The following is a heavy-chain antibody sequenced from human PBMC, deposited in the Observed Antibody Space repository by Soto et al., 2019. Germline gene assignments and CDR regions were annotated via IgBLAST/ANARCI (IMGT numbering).Heavy chain of an antibody. CDR1: AYAFNTYT. CDR2: IFPYTGDT. V-gene: IGHV1-18*04. Sequence: ASVKVSCKASAYAFNTYTINWVRQAPGQGLEWMGSIFPYTGDTHYAQNLQGRFTMTRDTSTNTAYMELASLGSDDTAVYYCARGGFSSSWRLDYWGQGTLLTVSS. CDR3: ARGGFSSSWRLDY. D-gene: IGHD6-13*01. J-gene: IGHJ4*02.